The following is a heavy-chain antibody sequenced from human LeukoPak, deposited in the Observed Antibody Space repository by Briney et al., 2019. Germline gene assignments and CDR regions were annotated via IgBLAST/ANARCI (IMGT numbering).Heavy chain of an antibody. Sequence: SETLSLTCAVYGGSFSGYYWSWIRQPPGKGLEWIGEINHSGSTNYNPSLKSRVTISVDTSKNQFSLKLSSVTAADTAVYYCARGDDSSGYSTFDIWGQGTLVTVSS. V-gene: IGHV4-34*01. J-gene: IGHJ4*02. CDR1: GGSFSGYY. CDR2: INHSGST. CDR3: ARGDDSSGYSTFDI. D-gene: IGHD3-22*01.